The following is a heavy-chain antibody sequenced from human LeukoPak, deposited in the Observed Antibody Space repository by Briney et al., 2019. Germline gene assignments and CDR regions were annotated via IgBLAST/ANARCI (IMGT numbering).Heavy chain of an antibody. CDR3: AKARDAHVPADYGGPFDY. D-gene: IGHD4-23*01. Sequence: TGGSLRLSCAASGFTFSSYGMHWVRQAPGKGLEWVAVISYDGSNKYYADSVKGRFTISRDNSKNTLYLQMNSLRAEDTAVYYCAKARDAHVPADYGGPFDYWGQGTLVTVSS. CDR2: ISYDGSNK. J-gene: IGHJ4*02. CDR1: GFTFSSYG. V-gene: IGHV3-30*18.